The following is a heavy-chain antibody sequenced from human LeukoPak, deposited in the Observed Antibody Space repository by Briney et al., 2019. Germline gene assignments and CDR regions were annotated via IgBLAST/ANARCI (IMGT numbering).Heavy chain of an antibody. J-gene: IGHJ4*02. D-gene: IGHD3-9*01. CDR2: ISYDGSNK. Sequence: GGSLRLSCAASGFTFSSYAMHWVRQAPGKGLEWVAVISYDGSNKYYADSVKGRFTISRDNSKNTLYLQMNSLKTEDTAVYYCTTDGLGSLLRYFDWTVSAGDYWGQGTLVTVSS. CDR1: GFTFSSYA. CDR3: TTDGLGSLLRYFDWTVSAGDY. V-gene: IGHV3-30*04.